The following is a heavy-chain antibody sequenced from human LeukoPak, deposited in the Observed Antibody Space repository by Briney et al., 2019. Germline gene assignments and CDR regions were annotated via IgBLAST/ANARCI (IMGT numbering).Heavy chain of an antibody. Sequence: SETLSLTCTVSGGSMSNYYWSWIRQPPGKGLEWIGYIYYSGSTNYNPSLKSRVTISVDTSKNQFSLKLSSVTAADTAVYYCARDGGHIGSYYFDYWGQGVLVTVSS. CDR1: GGSMSNYY. V-gene: IGHV4-59*01. D-gene: IGHD1-26*01. CDR2: IYYSGST. J-gene: IGHJ4*02. CDR3: ARDGGHIGSYYFDY.